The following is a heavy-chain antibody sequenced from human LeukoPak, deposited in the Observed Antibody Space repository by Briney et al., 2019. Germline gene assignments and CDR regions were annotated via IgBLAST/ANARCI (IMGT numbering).Heavy chain of an antibody. V-gene: IGHV4-38-2*01. J-gene: IGHJ3*02. CDR1: GGSFSGYY. CDR3: ARSTSRYDAFDI. D-gene: IGHD1-1*01. CDR2: IYHSGST. Sequence: SETLSLTCAVYGGSFSGYYWGWIRQPPGKGLEWIGSIYHSGSTYYNPSLKSRVTISVDTSKNQFSLKLSSVTAADTAVYYCARSTSRYDAFDIWGQGTMVTVSS.